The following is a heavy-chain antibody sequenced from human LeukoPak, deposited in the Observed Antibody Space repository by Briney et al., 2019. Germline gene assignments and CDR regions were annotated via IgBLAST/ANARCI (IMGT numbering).Heavy chain of an antibody. J-gene: IGHJ4*02. CDR3: AKDKGAWWYFDY. Sequence: HPGRSLRLSCAASGFTFDDYAMHWVRQAPGKGLEWVSGISWNSGSIGHADSVKGRFTISRDNAKNSLYLQMNSLRAEDTALYYCAKDKGAWWYFDYWGQGTLVTVSS. D-gene: IGHD2-8*02. V-gene: IGHV3-9*01. CDR1: GFTFDDYA. CDR2: ISWNSGSI.